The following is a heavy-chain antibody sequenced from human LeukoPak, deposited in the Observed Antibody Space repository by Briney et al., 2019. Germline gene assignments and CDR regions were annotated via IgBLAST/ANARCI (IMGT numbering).Heavy chain of an antibody. Sequence: SETLSLTCTVSGGSISSGGYYWSWIRQPTGKGLEWTGSIYHTGSTYYKPSLKSRVTISVDRSKNQFSLRLSSVTAADTAVYYCARDPIEYSSSSGAFDIWGQGTMVTVSS. J-gene: IGHJ3*02. CDR1: GGSISSGGYY. CDR3: ARDPIEYSSSSGAFDI. D-gene: IGHD6-6*01. CDR2: IYHTGST. V-gene: IGHV4-30-2*01.